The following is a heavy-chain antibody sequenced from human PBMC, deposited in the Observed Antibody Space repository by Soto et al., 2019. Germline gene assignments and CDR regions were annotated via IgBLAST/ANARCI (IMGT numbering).Heavy chain of an antibody. CDR2: ILPGDSDI. CDR1: AYSFATYW. CDR3: ARPRGSGNDYYYNYDMEV. Sequence: PGASLKVSCEASAYSFATYWIGWVRQMPGKGLEWMGIILPGDSDIRYSPSFEGQVTISADISICTAYLQWGSLTASDTAMSYCARPRGSGNDYYYNYDMEVVGPGTTVDAST. D-gene: IGHD2-15*01. J-gene: IGHJ6*01. V-gene: IGHV5-51*01.